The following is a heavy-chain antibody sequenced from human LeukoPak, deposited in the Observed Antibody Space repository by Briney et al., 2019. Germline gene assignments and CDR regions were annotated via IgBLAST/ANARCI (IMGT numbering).Heavy chain of an antibody. J-gene: IGHJ3*02. V-gene: IGHV1-24*01. CDR1: GYTLTELS. Sequence: ASVKVFCKVSGYTLTELSMHWVRQAPGKGLEWMGGFDPEDGETIYAQKFQGRVTMTDDTSTDTAYMELSSLRSEDTAVYYCATVTRPYCSGGSCCSLSDGFDIWGQGTMVTVSS. CDR2: FDPEDGET. CDR3: ATVTRPYCSGGSCCSLSDGFDI. D-gene: IGHD2-15*01.